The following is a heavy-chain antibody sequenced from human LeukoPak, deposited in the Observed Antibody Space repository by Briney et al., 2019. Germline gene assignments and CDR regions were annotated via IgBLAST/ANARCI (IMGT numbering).Heavy chain of an antibody. V-gene: IGHV3-21*01. D-gene: IGHD3-10*01. Sequence: KPGGSLRLSCAVSGFTFSTNNVKWVRQAPGKGLEWVSDISSTSKYIFYADSRNGRFTISRDDAKNSLYLQMNSLRAEDTAVYYCAREGSGSYLDYWGQGTLVTVSS. J-gene: IGHJ4*02. CDR3: AREGSGSYLDY. CDR1: GFTFSTNN. CDR2: ISSTSKYI.